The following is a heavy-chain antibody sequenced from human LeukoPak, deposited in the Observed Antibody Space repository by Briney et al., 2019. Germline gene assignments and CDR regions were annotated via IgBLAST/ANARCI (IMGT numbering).Heavy chain of an antibody. CDR1: GLTFSSYA. V-gene: IGHV3-23*01. D-gene: IGHD5-18*01. Sequence: GGSLRLSCAASGLTFSSYAMNWVRQAPGKGLEWVSSLSDGGHSSFYADSVKGRFTIYRDDSQNILYLQMNNLSGDDTALYYCAFSPLGFNYGYAYWGQGTLVTVSS. CDR2: LSDGGHSS. J-gene: IGHJ4*02. CDR3: AFSPLGFNYGYAY.